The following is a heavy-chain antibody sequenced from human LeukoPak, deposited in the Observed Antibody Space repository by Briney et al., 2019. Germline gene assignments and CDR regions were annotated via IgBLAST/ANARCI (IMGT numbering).Heavy chain of an antibody. V-gene: IGHV3-23*01. CDR3: TKDVVPDSGWDLDY. D-gene: IGHD6-19*01. CDR2: IYPNGDST. CDR1: SLTSNTYS. Sequence: GDPLTLPRDAPSLTSNTYSIPWVRKDPGKALDWASSIYPNGDSTFYADSVKGRFTISRDNSKNTLYLQMSSLRTEDTAIYYCTKDVVPDSGWDLDYWGQGTLVTVSS. J-gene: IGHJ4*02.